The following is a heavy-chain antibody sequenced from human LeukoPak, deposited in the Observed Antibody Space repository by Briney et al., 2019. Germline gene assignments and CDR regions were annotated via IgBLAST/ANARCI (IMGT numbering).Heavy chain of an antibody. D-gene: IGHD2-15*01. CDR2: IMPFLDVA. J-gene: IGHJ4*02. CDR3: ARDHCSGGSCHGGH. Sequence: SVKVSCKASGDTFNDYTFSWVRQAPGQGLEWMGRIMPFLDVANYALKFQGRVTLTADKSTSTAYMELSDLKSEDTAVYYCARDHCSGGSCHGGHWGQGTLVTVSS. V-gene: IGHV1-69*04. CDR1: GDTFNDYT.